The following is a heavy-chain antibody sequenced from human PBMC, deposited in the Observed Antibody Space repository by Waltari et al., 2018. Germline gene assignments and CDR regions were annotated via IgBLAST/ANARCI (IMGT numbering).Heavy chain of an antibody. CDR1: GFTFGHFT. Sequence: EVQVVESGGGLVQPVRSLSLSVSTSGFTFGHFTMAWFRQAPGKGLEWLGFIKNKPYGKTTEYPASVKGRFSISRDDSKRVAYLQMNSLKTEDTAVYYCARNFDYDTSAYYYVADFWGQGTLVTVSS. D-gene: IGHD3-22*01. V-gene: IGHV3-49*03. J-gene: IGHJ4*02. CDR3: ARNFDYDTSAYYYVADF. CDR2: IKNKPYGKTT.